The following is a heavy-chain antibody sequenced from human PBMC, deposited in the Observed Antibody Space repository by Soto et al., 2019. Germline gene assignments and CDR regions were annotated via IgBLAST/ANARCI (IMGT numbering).Heavy chain of an antibody. CDR2: ISVYNGNT. V-gene: IGHV1-18*01. CDR1: GYIFTSYG. J-gene: IGHJ4*02. D-gene: IGHD2-2*01. Sequence: QIHLVQSGIEVKKPGASVKVSCKASGYIFTSYGISWVRQAPGQGLEYMGWISVYNGNTNYAQKFQGRVTMTTDPSTSTAYMELRSLRSDDTAVYYCARGGAAMFDSWGQGTLVTVSS. CDR3: ARGGAAMFDS.